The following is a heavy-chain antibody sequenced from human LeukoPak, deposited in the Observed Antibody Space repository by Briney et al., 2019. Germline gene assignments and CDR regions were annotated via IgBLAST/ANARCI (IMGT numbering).Heavy chain of an antibody. CDR1: GFTFSSNW. CDR2: IRHDGSNK. V-gene: IGHV3-30*02. J-gene: IGHJ6*04. Sequence: GGSLRLSCAASGFTFSSNWMSWVRQAPGKGLEWVAFIRHDGSNKYYADSVKGRFTISRDNSKNTLYLQMNSLRAEDTAVYYCAELGITMIGGVWGKGTTVTISS. CDR3: AELGITMIGGV. D-gene: IGHD3-10*02.